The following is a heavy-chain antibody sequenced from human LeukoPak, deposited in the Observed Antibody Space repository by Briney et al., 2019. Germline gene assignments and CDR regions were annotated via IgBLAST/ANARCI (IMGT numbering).Heavy chain of an antibody. CDR2: ISSGSNTI. Sequence: GGSLRLSCAASGFTFSSYSMSWVRQAPGKGLEWVSFISSGSNTIYYADSVKGPFTISRDNAKNSLYLQMNSLRAEDTAVYYCARYHYRRLYFDYWGQGTLVTVSS. CDR3: ARYHYRRLYFDY. V-gene: IGHV3-48*04. CDR1: GFTFSSYS. D-gene: IGHD4-11*01. J-gene: IGHJ4*02.